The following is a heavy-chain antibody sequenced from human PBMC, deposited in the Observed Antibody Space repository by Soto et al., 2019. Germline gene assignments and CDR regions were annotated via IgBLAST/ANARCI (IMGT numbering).Heavy chain of an antibody. CDR2: INPYNANT. CDR3: ASWSNWNPLYYDGLDV. D-gene: IGHD1-20*01. V-gene: IGHV1-18*04. Sequence: GASVKVSCKTSGYTFTNHGINWVRQAPGQGLEWMGWINPYNANTNYAQKLQGRVTMTTDTSTSTAYMDLRSLTSDDTATYYCASWSNWNPLYYDGLDVWGQGTTVTVSS. CDR1: GYTFTNHG. J-gene: IGHJ6*02.